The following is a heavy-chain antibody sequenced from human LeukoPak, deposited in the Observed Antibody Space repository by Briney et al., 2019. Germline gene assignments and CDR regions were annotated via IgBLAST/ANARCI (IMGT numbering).Heavy chain of an antibody. CDR1: GGSFSGYY. CDR2: INHSGST. Sequence: PSETLSLTWAVYGGSFSGYYWSWIRQPPGKGLEWIGEINHSGSTNYNPSLKSRVTISVDTSKNQFSLKLSSVTAADTAVYYCATGSGSYFPAAYWGQGTLVTVSS. CDR3: ATGSGSYFPAAY. V-gene: IGHV4-34*01. D-gene: IGHD3-10*01. J-gene: IGHJ4*02.